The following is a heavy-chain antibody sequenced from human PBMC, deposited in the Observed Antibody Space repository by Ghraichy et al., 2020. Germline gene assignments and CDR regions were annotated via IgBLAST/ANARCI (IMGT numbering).Heavy chain of an antibody. CDR1: GFTFSTYW. V-gene: IGHV3-7*01. Sequence: GESLNISCAASGFTFSTYWMSWVRQAPGKGLEWVANINEDGSKKYYVDSVRGRFTISRDNAKSSLSLQMNSLRVGDTAVYYCARLGIAARMFDYWGQGTLVTVSS. J-gene: IGHJ4*02. CDR3: ARLGIAARMFDY. D-gene: IGHD6-6*01. CDR2: INEDGSKK.